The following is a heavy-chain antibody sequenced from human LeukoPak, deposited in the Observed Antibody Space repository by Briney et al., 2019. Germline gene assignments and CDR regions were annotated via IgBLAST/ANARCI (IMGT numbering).Heavy chain of an antibody. D-gene: IGHD3-22*01. J-gene: IGHJ4*02. V-gene: IGHV3-66*01. CDR2: IYSGGST. Sequence: LGGSLRLSCAASGFTVSSNYMSWVRQAPGKGLEWVSVIYSGGSTYYADSVKGRFTISRDNSKNTLYLQMNSLRAEDTALYYCAKGSSGYFFDLWGQGTLVTVSS. CDR3: AKGSSGYFFDL. CDR1: GFTVSSNY.